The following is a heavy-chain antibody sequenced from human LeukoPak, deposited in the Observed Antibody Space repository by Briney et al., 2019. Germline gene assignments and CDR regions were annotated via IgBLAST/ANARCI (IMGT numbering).Heavy chain of an antibody. Sequence: GGSLRLSCAASGFTFSSFSMNWVRQAPGKGLEWVSSISTSSSYIYYADSVKGRFTISRDNARNSLYLQMNTLRAEDTAVYSCARGADGVSSNSRGWFDPWGQGTLVTVSS. CDR3: ARGADGVSSNSRGWFDP. CDR1: GFTFSSFS. D-gene: IGHD2-15*01. J-gene: IGHJ5*02. V-gene: IGHV3-21*06. CDR2: ISTSSSYI.